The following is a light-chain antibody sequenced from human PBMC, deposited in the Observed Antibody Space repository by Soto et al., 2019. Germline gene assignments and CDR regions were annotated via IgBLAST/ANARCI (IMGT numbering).Light chain of an antibody. Sequence: DIQMTQSPSTLSASVGDRVTITCRASQSISSGLAWYQQKPGKAPKLLIYMASSLESGVPSRFSGSGSGTEFTLTISSLQPDDFATYYCQHYSSFSRTFGQGTKVEIK. J-gene: IGKJ1*01. CDR1: QSISSG. CDR2: MAS. V-gene: IGKV1-5*03. CDR3: QHYSSFSRT.